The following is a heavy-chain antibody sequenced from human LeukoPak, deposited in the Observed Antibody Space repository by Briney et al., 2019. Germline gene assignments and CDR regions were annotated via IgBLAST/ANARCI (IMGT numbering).Heavy chain of an antibody. V-gene: IGHV1-2*02. D-gene: IGHD1-26*01. CDR2: INPNSGGT. CDR3: ARVSSSMGGATDY. Sequence: ASVKVSCKASGYTFTGYYMHWVRQAPGQGLEWMGWINPNSGGTNYAQKFQGRVTMTRDTSISTAYMELSRLRSDDTAVYYCARVSSSMGGATDYWGQGTLVTVS. CDR1: GYTFTGYY. J-gene: IGHJ4*02.